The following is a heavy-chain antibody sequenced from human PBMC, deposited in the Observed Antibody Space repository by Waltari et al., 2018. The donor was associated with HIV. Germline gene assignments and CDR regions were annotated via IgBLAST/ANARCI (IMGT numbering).Heavy chain of an antibody. CDR2: INPNSGGR. CDR3: ARESGKARDAFDI. D-gene: IGHD6-25*01. V-gene: IGHV1-2*04. J-gene: IGHJ3*02. CDR1: GYTFTGYY. Sequence: QVQLVQSGAEVKKPGASVKVSCKASGYTFTGYYMHWVRQAPGQGLEWKGWINPNSGGRNDAQKFHGWVTMTRDTSLSPAYMELGRLRSDDTAVYYGARESGKARDAFDIWGQGTIVTVSS.